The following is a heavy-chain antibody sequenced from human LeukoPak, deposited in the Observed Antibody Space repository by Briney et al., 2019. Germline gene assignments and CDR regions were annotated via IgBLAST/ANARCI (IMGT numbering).Heavy chain of an antibody. Sequence: PSETLSLTCTVSGGSISSYYWSWIRQPPGKGLEWIGYIYHSGSTYYNPSLKSRVAISVDRSKNQFSLKLSSVTAADTAVYYCARSYGDSFLFDYWGQGTLVTVSS. D-gene: IGHD4-17*01. V-gene: IGHV4-59*12. J-gene: IGHJ4*02. CDR3: ARSYGDSFLFDY. CDR1: GGSISSYY. CDR2: IYHSGST.